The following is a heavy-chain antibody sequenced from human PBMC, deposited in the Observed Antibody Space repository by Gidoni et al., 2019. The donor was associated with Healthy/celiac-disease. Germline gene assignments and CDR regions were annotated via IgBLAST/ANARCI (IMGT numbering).Heavy chain of an antibody. D-gene: IGHD3-9*01. J-gene: IGHJ6*02. V-gene: IGHV3-30-3*01. CDR2: ISYDGSNK. Sequence: QVQLVESGGGVVQPGRSLRLSCAASGFTFSSYAMHWVRQAPGKGLEWVAVISYDGSNKYYADSVKGRFTISRDNSKNTLYLQMNSLRAEDTAVYYCATLYYDILTGYYSRMLYYYYGMDVWGQGTTVTVSS. CDR1: GFTFSSYA. CDR3: ATLYYDILTGYYSRMLYYYYGMDV.